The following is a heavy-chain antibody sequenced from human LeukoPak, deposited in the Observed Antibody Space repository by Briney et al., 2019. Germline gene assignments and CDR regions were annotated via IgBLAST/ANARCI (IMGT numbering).Heavy chain of an antibody. V-gene: IGHV3-30-3*01. CDR2: ISYDGSNK. CDR1: GFTFSSYA. J-gene: IGHJ4*02. D-gene: IGHD2-2*01. Sequence: GGSLRLSCAASGFTFSSYAMHWVRQAPGKGLEWVAVISYDGSNKYYADSVKGRFTISRDNSKNTLYLQMNSLRAEDTAVHYCARASSDGVLPAATSFDCWGQGTLVTVSS. CDR3: ARASSDGVLPAATSFDC.